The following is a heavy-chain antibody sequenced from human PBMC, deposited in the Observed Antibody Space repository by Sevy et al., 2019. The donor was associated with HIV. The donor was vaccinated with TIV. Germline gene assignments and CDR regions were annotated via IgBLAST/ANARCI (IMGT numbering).Heavy chain of an antibody. J-gene: IGHJ6*02. CDR3: ARGMRIATARWYYGMDV. CDR2: ISAYNGNT. CDR1: GYTFTSYG. Sequence: ASVKVSCKASGYTFTSYGISWVRQAPGQGLEWMGWISAYNGNTNYAQKLQGRVTMTTDTSTSTAYMELRRLRSDDTAVYYCARGMRIATARWYYGMDVWGQGTPVTVSS. V-gene: IGHV1-18*01. D-gene: IGHD6-13*01.